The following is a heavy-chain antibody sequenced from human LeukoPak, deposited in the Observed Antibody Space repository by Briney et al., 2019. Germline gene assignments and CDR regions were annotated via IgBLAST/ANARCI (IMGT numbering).Heavy chain of an antibody. D-gene: IGHD1-1*01. Sequence: ASVKVSCKASGGTFSSYAISWVRQAPGQGLEWMGGIIPIFGTANYAQKFQGRVTITADKSTSTAYMEPSSLRSEDTAVYYCASRPERFYYMDVWGKGTTVTVSS. V-gene: IGHV1-69*06. J-gene: IGHJ6*03. CDR2: IIPIFGTA. CDR3: ASRPERFYYMDV. CDR1: GGTFSSYA.